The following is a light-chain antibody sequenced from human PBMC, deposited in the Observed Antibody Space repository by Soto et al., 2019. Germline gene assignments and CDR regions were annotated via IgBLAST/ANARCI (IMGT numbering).Light chain of an antibody. V-gene: IGKV1-5*03. Sequence: DIQMTHSPSTLSASVGDIVTITCRASQSISSWLAWYQQKPGKAPKLLIYKASSLESGVPSRFSGSGSGTEFTLTISSLQPDDFATYYCQQYNSYSPLTFGGGTKVDIK. CDR1: QSISSW. CDR3: QQYNSYSPLT. CDR2: KAS. J-gene: IGKJ4*01.